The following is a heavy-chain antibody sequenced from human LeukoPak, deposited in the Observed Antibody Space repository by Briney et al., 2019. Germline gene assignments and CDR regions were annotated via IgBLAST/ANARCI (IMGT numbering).Heavy chain of an antibody. CDR2: ITARDGRT. V-gene: IGHV3-23*01. Sequence: GGSLRLSCAASGFTFSHYAIHWVRQAPGKGLEWVSAITARDGRTYYADSVKGRFTISKDNSKNTIYLEMNSLRAEDSAVYFCAKTGPGSGWTRYYFDYWDQGALVTVSS. CDR3: AKTGPGSGWTRYYFDY. CDR1: GFTFSHYA. J-gene: IGHJ4*02. D-gene: IGHD6-19*01.